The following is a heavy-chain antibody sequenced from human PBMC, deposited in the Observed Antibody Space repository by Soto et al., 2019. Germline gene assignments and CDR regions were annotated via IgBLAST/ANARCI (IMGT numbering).Heavy chain of an antibody. V-gene: IGHV5-51*01. J-gene: IGHJ6*02. Sequence: GESLKISCKGSGYSFTSYWIGWVRQMPGKGLEWMGIIYPGDSDTRYSPSFQGQVTISADKSISTAYLQWSSLKASDTAMYYCARTSAAGKYYYGMDVWGQGTTVTVSS. CDR2: IYPGDSDT. CDR1: GYSFTSYW. D-gene: IGHD6-13*01. CDR3: ARTSAAGKYYYGMDV.